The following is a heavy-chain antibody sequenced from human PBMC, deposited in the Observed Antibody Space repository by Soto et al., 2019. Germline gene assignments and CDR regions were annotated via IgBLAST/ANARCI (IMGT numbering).Heavy chain of an antibody. CDR2: ISGSGGST. V-gene: IGHV3-23*01. CDR3: AKGDVVVPAAMSVDY. D-gene: IGHD2-2*01. Sequence: GGSLRLSCAASGFTFSSYAMSWVRQAPGKGLEWVSAISGSGGSTYYADSVKGRFTISRDNSKNTLYLQMNSLRAEDTAVYYCAKGDVVVPAAMSVDYWGQGPLVTVSS. CDR1: GFTFSSYA. J-gene: IGHJ4*02.